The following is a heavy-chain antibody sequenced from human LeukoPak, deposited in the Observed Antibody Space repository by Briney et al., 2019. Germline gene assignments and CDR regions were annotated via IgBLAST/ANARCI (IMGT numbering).Heavy chain of an antibody. Sequence: GESLKISCKGSGYSINNYWIGWVRQLPGKGLEWMGIIYPADSDIRYSPSFQGQVTISADKSISTAYLQWSSLKASDTAMYYCARQEYCSGGSCYTWFDPWGQGTLVTVSS. D-gene: IGHD2-15*01. CDR2: IYPADSDI. CDR3: ARQEYCSGGSCYTWFDP. CDR1: GYSINNYW. J-gene: IGHJ5*02. V-gene: IGHV5-51*01.